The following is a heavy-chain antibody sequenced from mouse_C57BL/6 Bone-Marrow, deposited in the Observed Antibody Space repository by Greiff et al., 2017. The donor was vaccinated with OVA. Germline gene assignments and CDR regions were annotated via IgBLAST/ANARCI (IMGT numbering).Heavy chain of an antibody. J-gene: IGHJ3*01. Sequence: DVMLVESGGDLVKPGGSLKLSCAASGFTFSSYGMSWVRQTPDKRLEWVATISSGGSYTYYPDSVKGRFTISRDNAKNTLYLQMSSLKSEDTAMYYCARQGGLAYWGQGTLVTVSA. V-gene: IGHV5-6*02. CDR1: GFTFSSYG. D-gene: IGHD3-3*01. CDR2: ISSGGSYT. CDR3: ARQGGLAY.